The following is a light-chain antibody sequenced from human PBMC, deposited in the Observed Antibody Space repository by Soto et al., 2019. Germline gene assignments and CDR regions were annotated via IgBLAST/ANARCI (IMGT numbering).Light chain of an antibody. CDR1: QSVSSN. CDR2: GAS. J-gene: IGKJ3*01. CDR3: LTYNISPPGVI. Sequence: EIVMTQSPATLSVSPGERATLSCRASQSVSSNLAWYQQKPGQAPRLLIYGASTRATGIPARFSGSGSGTDFTHTFTTLKSPDLPELKLLTYNISPPGVILGAVTKVHI. V-gene: IGKV3-15*01.